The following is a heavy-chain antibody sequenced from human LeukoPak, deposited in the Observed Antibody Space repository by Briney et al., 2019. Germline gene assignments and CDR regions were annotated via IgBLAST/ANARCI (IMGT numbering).Heavy chain of an antibody. V-gene: IGHV4-39*07. Sequence: SETLSLTCTVSGGSISSSSYYRGWIRQPPGKGLEWIGSIYYSGSTYYNPSLKSRVTISVDTSKNQFSLKLSSVTAADTAVYYCARVVVVPAANYYFDYWGQGTLVTVSS. CDR1: GGSISSSSYY. D-gene: IGHD2-2*01. CDR2: IYYSGST. J-gene: IGHJ4*02. CDR3: ARVVVVPAANYYFDY.